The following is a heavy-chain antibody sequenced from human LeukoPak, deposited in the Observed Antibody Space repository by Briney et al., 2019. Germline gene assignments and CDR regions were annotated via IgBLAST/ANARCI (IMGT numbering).Heavy chain of an antibody. CDR2: IHYTGNT. J-gene: IGHJ3*01. CDR1: GGSISSGTYY. Sequence: PSETLSLTCSVSGGSISSGTYYWSWIRQSPGKGLEWIGYIHYTGNTYYNPSLKSRVTISVDTSKNQFALKLSSVTAADTALYFCARDSPVPILWGQGTMVIVSS. V-gene: IGHV4-31*03. CDR3: ARDSPVPIL.